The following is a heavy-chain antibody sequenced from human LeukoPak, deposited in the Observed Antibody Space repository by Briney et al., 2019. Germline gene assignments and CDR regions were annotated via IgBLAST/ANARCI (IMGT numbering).Heavy chain of an antibody. D-gene: IGHD3-10*02. Sequence: GGPLRLSCVASGFIFDDYGMTWVRQAPGKGLEWVSGIDWNGDGTGYADSVKGRFTISRDNAKNSLYLQMNSLRAEDTAVYYCAELGITMIGGVWGKGTTVTISS. J-gene: IGHJ6*04. CDR3: AELGITMIGGV. CDR1: GFIFDDYG. V-gene: IGHV3-20*04. CDR2: IDWNGDGT.